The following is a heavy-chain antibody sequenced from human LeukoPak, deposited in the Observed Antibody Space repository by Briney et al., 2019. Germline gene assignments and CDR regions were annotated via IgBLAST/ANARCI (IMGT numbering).Heavy chain of an antibody. V-gene: IGHV3-53*01. Sequence: GGSLRLSCAASGFTVSSNYMSWVRQAPGKGLEWVSVIYSGGSTYYADSVKGRFTISRDNSKNTLYLQMNSLRAEDTAVYYCAKVRPYYYDSSGYSDFDYWGQGTLVTVSS. CDR1: GFTVSSNY. J-gene: IGHJ4*02. CDR2: IYSGGST. CDR3: AKVRPYYYDSSGYSDFDY. D-gene: IGHD3-22*01.